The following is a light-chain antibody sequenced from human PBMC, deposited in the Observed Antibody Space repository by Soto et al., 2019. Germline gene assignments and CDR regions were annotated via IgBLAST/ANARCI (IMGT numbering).Light chain of an antibody. CDR2: AVS. Sequence: EIMMTQSPGTLSASPGERATLSCRASQSVSSNLAWYQQKPGQAPRLLIYAVSTRATGIPARFSGSGSGTEITLTISSLQSEDFAVYYCQQYNKLPLTFGQGTNAEIK. CDR3: QQYNKLPLT. CDR1: QSVSSN. J-gene: IGKJ1*01. V-gene: IGKV3-15*01.